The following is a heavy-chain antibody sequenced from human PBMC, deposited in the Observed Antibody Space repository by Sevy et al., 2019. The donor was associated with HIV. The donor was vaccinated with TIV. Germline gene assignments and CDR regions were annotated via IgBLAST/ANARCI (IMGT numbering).Heavy chain of an antibody. D-gene: IGHD6-19*01. CDR3: VASGWSLDGSQFMYFDY. V-gene: IGHV3-64*01. CDR1: GFMFNNYA. CDR2: ISSDGYNT. Sequence: GGSLRLSCAASGFMFNNYAMHWVRQAPGKGLEYVSAISSDGYNTYYANSVKGRFTISRDNSKNTLYLQMGSLRPDDMALYYCVASGWSLDGSQFMYFDYWGQGTLVTVSS. J-gene: IGHJ4*02.